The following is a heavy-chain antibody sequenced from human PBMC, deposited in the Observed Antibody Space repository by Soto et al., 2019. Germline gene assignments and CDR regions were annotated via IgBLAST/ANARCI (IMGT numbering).Heavy chain of an antibody. J-gene: IGHJ6*02. CDR2: SNYGGPT. Sequence: PSETLSRTCTVYGGAINSTVYYWVWIRQPPGKGLEWIGSSNYGGPTYYSPSLQSRVTISLDTAKNHFSLNLRSVTAADTAVYYCARHGAYSTSVYYYYGMDVWGQGTTVTVSS. D-gene: IGHD6-13*01. V-gene: IGHV4-39*01. CDR1: GGAINSTVYY. CDR3: ARHGAYSTSVYYYYGMDV.